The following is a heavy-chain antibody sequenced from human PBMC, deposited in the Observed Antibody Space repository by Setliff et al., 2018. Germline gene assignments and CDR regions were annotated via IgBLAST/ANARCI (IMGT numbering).Heavy chain of an antibody. J-gene: IGHJ4*02. D-gene: IGHD3-22*01. CDR3: ARYDSSGYSENYYFDY. Sequence: LSLTCTVSGGSISTTDYYRGWIRQPPGKGLEWIGCVYYSGNTYYSPSLKSRVTMFVDTSKNQFSLMLYSVTAADTAIYYCARYDSSGYSENYYFDYWGQGTLVTVS. CDR2: VYYSGNT. CDR1: GGSISTTDYY. V-gene: IGHV4-39*07.